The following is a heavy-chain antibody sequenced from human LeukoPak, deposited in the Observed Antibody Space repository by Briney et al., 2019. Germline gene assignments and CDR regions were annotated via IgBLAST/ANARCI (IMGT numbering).Heavy chain of an antibody. CDR3: ATTFYGSGSYYSSYWYFDL. Sequence: GGSLRLSCAASGFTFSSYGVSWVRQAPGKGLEWVSAISGSGGSTYYADSVKGRFTISRDNSKNTLYLQMNSLRAEDTAVYYCATTFYGSGSYYSSYWYFDLWGRGTLVTVSS. J-gene: IGHJ2*01. CDR1: GFTFSSYG. D-gene: IGHD3-10*01. V-gene: IGHV3-23*01. CDR2: ISGSGGST.